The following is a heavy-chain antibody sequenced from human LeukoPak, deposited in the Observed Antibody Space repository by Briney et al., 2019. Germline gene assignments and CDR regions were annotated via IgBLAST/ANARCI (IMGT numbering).Heavy chain of an antibody. V-gene: IGHV4-59*01. CDR2: IYYSGST. CDR1: GGSISSYY. CDR3: ARDSTLGWYFDL. Sequence: SETLSLTCTVSGGSISSYYWSWIRQPPGKGLEWIGYIYYSGSTNYNPSLKSRVTISVDTSKNQFSLKLSSVTAADTAVYYCARDSTLGWYFDLWGRGTLVTVSS. J-gene: IGHJ2*01.